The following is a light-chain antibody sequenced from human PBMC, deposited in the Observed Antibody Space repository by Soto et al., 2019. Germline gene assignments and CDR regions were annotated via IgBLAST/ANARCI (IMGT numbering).Light chain of an antibody. CDR3: QQSYSTPSS. Sequence: DIQMTQSPSSLSASVGDRVTITCRASQSISSYLNWYQQKPGKAPKLLIYAASSFQSGVPSRFSGSGSGTDFTLTISSLQPEDFATYYCQQSYSTPSSFGHGTKVDIK. CDR2: AAS. J-gene: IGKJ3*01. V-gene: IGKV1-39*01. CDR1: QSISSY.